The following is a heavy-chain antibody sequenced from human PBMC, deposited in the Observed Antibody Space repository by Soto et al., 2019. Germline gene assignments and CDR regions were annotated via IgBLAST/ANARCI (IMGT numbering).Heavy chain of an antibody. CDR2: ISYSGTA. CDR3: AAAHMGVAAPNWFDP. V-gene: IGHV4-31*11. CDR1: GDSISSGGHY. Sequence: TSETLSLTCGVSGDSISSGGHYWTWIRQHPGKGLEFLGYISYSGTAYYNPSLKSRIILSIDKAANQFSLELRSVTAADTAVYYCAAAHMGVAAPNWFDPWGHGTLVTVSS. D-gene: IGHD6-19*01. J-gene: IGHJ5*02.